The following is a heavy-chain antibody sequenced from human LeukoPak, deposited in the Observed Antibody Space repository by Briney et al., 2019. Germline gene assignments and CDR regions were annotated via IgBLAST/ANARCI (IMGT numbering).Heavy chain of an antibody. J-gene: IGHJ5*02. D-gene: IGHD2-2*01. CDR3: ARRPRRYCSSTSCLDLNWFDP. CDR2: IYYSGST. CDR1: GGSVSSSSYY. V-gene: IGHV4-39*01. Sequence: KPSETLSLTCTVSGGSVSSSSYYWGWIRQPPGKGLEWIGSIYYSGSTYYNPSLKSRVTISVDTSKNQFSLKLSSVTAAGTAVYYCARRPRRYCSSTSCLDLNWFDPWGQGTLVTVSS.